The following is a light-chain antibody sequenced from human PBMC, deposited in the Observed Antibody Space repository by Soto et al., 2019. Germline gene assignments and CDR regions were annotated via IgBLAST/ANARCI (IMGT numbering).Light chain of an antibody. Sequence: EIVMTQSPATLSVSPGERATLSCRASQSVRSDLAWYQQKPGQAPRLLIQGASTRATGIPARFSGSGSGTEFHLTISSLQAEDFEVYYCQKYNSWPRLTFGGGTKVEIK. CDR3: QKYNSWPRLT. J-gene: IGKJ4*01. CDR1: QSVRSD. CDR2: GAS. V-gene: IGKV3-15*01.